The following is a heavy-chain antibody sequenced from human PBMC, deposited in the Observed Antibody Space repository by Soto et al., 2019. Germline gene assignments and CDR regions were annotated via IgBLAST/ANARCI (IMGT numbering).Heavy chain of an antibody. J-gene: IGHJ3*02. D-gene: IGHD3-10*01. CDR2: VSGSGGSS. CDR3: AKVRGVTPPRAFDI. CDR1: GFTFSSYA. Sequence: GSLRLSCAASGFTFSSYAMSWVRQAPGKGLEWVSAVSGSGGSSYTADSVKGRFTISRDNSQNTLYLQMNTLRTEDTAVYYCAKVRGVTPPRAFDIWGQGTMVTVSS. V-gene: IGHV3-23*01.